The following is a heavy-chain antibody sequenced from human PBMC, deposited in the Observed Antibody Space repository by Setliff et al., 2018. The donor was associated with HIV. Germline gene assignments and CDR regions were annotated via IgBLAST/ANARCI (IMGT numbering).Heavy chain of an antibody. V-gene: IGHV3-48*01. J-gene: IGHJ4*02. D-gene: IGHD2-15*01. CDR2: ISSRSSTII. CDR1: RFTFSTYG. Sequence: GSLRLSCAASRFTFSTYGMNWVRQAPGKGLEWVSYISSRSSTIIYYPDSVKGRFTTSRDNARNSLYLEMNSLRADDTAVYYCARDFCGSSCSSGYGYFDHWGQGTLVTVSS. CDR3: ARDFCGSSCSSGYGYFDH.